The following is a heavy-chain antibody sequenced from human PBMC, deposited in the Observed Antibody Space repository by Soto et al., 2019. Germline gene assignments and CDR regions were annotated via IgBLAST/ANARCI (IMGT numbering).Heavy chain of an antibody. J-gene: IGHJ1*01. CDR1: GFTFSSYS. V-gene: IGHV3-30-3*01. D-gene: IGHD3-22*01. CDR3: ARDAYDDPPGYFQH. Sequence: QVQLVESGGDVVQPGRSLRLSCSASGFTFSSYSVHWVRQAPGKGLEWLAFMSYDGSTKYYADSVKGRFTVSRDNSKNTLYLQLDSLITEDTAVYYCARDAYDDPPGYFQHWGQGTLLTVSS. CDR2: MSYDGSTK.